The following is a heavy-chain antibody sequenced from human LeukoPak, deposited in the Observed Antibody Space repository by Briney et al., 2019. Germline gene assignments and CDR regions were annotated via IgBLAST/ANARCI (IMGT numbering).Heavy chain of an antibody. Sequence: SETLSLTCTVSGGSISSYYWSWIRQPAGKGLEWIGRIYTSGSTNYNPSLKSRVTMSVDKSKNQFSRKLSYVTAADTAVYYCARDRPYYDILTGYYKGQTWFDPWGQGTLVTVSS. J-gene: IGHJ5*02. V-gene: IGHV4-4*07. CDR3: ARDRPYYDILTGYYKGQTWFDP. D-gene: IGHD3-9*01. CDR2: IYTSGST. CDR1: GGSISSYY.